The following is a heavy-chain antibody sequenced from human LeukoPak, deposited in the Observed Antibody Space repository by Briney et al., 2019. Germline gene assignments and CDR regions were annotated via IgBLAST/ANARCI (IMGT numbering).Heavy chain of an antibody. CDR1: GGSLSGYQ. Sequence: PSETLSLTCAVSGGSLSGYQWSWIRQSPGKGLEWIGEINYSGSTIYNPSLNGRVTISEDTSKKQFSLRLSSVTAAGTAIYYCTREEFSAEGAPSDYWGQGTLVTVSS. CDR3: TREEFSAEGAPSDY. J-gene: IGHJ4*02. V-gene: IGHV4-34*01. CDR2: INYSGST. D-gene: IGHD1-26*01.